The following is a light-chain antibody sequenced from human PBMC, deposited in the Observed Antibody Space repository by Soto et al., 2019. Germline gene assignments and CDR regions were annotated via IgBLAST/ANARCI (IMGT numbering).Light chain of an antibody. J-gene: IGKJ5*01. CDR1: QGISSA. Sequence: AIQLTQSPSSLSASVGDRVTITCRASQGISSALAWYQQKPGKAPKLLIYDASSLESGVPSRFSGSGSGTDFTLTISSLQPEEFATYYCHQFNSYSITFGQGTRLEIK. V-gene: IGKV1-13*02. CDR3: HQFNSYSIT. CDR2: DAS.